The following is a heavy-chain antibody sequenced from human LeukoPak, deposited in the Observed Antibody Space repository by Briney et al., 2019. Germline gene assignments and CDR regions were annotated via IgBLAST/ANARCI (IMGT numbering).Heavy chain of an antibody. CDR2: IYYSGTT. D-gene: IGHD3-10*01. J-gene: IGHJ6*02. CDR3: SRQGVRGTYYYAMDV. V-gene: IGHV4-39*01. Sequence: PSETLSLTCTVSGGSISSTAYYWGWIRQPPGRGLEWIATIYYSGTTYYNPSLESRVTISVDTSKNQFSLKLSSVTAADTPVYYCSRQGVRGTYYYAMDVWGQGTTVTVSS. CDR1: GGSISSTAYY.